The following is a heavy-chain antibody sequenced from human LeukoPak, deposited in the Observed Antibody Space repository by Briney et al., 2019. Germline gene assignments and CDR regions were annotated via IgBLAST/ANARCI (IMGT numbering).Heavy chain of an antibody. V-gene: IGHV3-30*02. Sequence: GESLRLSCAASGFTLTSYGMHWVRQAPGKGLEWVAFIWYDGSTKYYADSVKGRFTISRDNSKNTLYLQMNSLRAEDTAIYYCAKDPCSGGSCYSYYYYYYMDVWGKGTTVTVSS. J-gene: IGHJ6*03. D-gene: IGHD2-15*01. CDR3: AKDPCSGGSCYSYYYYYYMDV. CDR1: GFTLTSYG. CDR2: IWYDGSTK.